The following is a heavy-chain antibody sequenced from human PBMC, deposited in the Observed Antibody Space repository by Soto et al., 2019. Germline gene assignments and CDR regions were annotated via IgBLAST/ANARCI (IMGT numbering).Heavy chain of an antibody. CDR2: TRSKANSYTT. J-gene: IGHJ6*03. CDR3: ARAYYSNYEGHYYYYYMDV. Sequence: EVQLVESGGGLVQPGGSLRLSCAASGFTFSDHYMDWVRQAPGKGLEWVGRTRSKANSYTTEYAASVKGRFTISRDDSKNSLYLQMNSLKTEDTAVYYCARAYYSNYEGHYYYYYMDVWGKGTTVTVSS. CDR1: GFTFSDHY. V-gene: IGHV3-72*01. D-gene: IGHD4-4*01.